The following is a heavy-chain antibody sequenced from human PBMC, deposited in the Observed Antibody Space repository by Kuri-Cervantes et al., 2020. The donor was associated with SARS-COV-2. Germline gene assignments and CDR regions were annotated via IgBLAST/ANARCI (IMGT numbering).Heavy chain of an antibody. V-gene: IGHV4-59*01. CDR1: GGSISSYY. Sequence: SETLSLTCTVSGGSISSYYWSWIRQPPGKGLEWIGYIYYSGGTNYNPSLKSRVTISVDTSKNQFSLKLSSVTAADTAVYYCASIDSSGYYADYWGQGTLVTVSS. CDR3: ASIDSSGYYADY. D-gene: IGHD3-22*01. J-gene: IGHJ4*02. CDR2: IYYSGGT.